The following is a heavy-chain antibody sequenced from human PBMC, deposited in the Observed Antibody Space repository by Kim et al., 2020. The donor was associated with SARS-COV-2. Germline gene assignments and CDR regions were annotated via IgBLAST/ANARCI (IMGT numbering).Heavy chain of an antibody. V-gene: IGHV1-18*01. D-gene: IGHD2-8*02. CDR3: ARAFVLDYVFFVAFDP. J-gene: IGHJ5*02. Sequence: LQGRVTMTTDTSTSTAYMELRSLRSDDTAVYYCARAFVLDYVFFVAFDPWGQGTLVTVSS.